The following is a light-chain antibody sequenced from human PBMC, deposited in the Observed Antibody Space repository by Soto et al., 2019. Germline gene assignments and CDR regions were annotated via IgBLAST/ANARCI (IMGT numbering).Light chain of an antibody. V-gene: IGLV1-47*01. J-gene: IGLJ2*01. CDR1: SSNIGSNY. CDR2: RNN. CDR3: AAWDDSLSGVV. Sequence: QSVLTQPPSASGTPGQRVTISCSGSSSNIGSNYVYWYQRLPGTAPKLLIYRNNQRPSGVPDRFSGSKSGTSASLAISGLRSEDEAEYYCAAWDDSLSGVVFGGGTKLTVL.